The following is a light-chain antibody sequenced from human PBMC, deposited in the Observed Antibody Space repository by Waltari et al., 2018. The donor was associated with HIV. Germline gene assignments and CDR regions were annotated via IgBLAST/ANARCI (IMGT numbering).Light chain of an antibody. V-gene: IGLV3-1*01. CDR1: KLGDKY. Sequence: SYELTQPPSVSVSPGQTASITCSGDKLGDKYACWYHQKPGQSPVVVIYQDSKRPSGIHERFSGSNYGNTATLTISGTQAMDEADYYCQAWDSNTWVFGGGTKLTVL. J-gene: IGLJ3*02. CDR2: QDS. CDR3: QAWDSNTWV.